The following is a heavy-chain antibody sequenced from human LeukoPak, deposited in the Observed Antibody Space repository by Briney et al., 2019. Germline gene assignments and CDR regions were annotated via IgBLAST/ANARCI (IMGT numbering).Heavy chain of an antibody. D-gene: IGHD3-22*01. CDR1: GFTFSSYA. CDR3: ARGFSGYTLDY. Sequence: LRLSCAASGFTFSSYAMSWVRQAPGKGLEWIGYIYYSGSTYYNPSLKSRVTISVDTSKSQFSLKLSSVTAADTAVYYCARGFSGYTLDYWGQGTLVTVSS. CDR2: IYYSGST. J-gene: IGHJ4*02. V-gene: IGHV4-31*02.